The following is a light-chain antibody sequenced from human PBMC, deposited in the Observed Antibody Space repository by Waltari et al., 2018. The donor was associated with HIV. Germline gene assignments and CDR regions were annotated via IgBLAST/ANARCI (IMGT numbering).Light chain of an antibody. CDR1: SSDVGGYNY. Sequence: QSALTQPASVSGSPGQSITISCTGTSSDVGGYNYVSWYQQHPGNAPKLMIYEVSNRPSGGSNRCSGSKSGNTASLTISGLQAEDEADYYCSSYTSSSTLVFGGGTKLTVL. CDR2: EVS. J-gene: IGLJ2*01. CDR3: SSYTSSSTLV. V-gene: IGLV2-14*01.